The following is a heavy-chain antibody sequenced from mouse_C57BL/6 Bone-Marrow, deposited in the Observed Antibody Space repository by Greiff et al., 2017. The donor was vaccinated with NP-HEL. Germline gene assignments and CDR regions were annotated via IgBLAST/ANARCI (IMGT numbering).Heavy chain of an antibody. CDR1: GYTFTDYE. CDR2: IDPETGGT. CDR3: TRSGRLGYAMDY. Sequence: QVQLKESGAELVRPGASVTLSCKASGYTFTDYEMHWVKQTPVHGLEWIGAIDPETGGTAYNQKFKGKAILTADKSSSTAYMELRSLTSEDSAVYYCTRSGRLGYAMDYWGQGTSVTVSS. J-gene: IGHJ4*01. V-gene: IGHV1-15*01. D-gene: IGHD3-2*01.